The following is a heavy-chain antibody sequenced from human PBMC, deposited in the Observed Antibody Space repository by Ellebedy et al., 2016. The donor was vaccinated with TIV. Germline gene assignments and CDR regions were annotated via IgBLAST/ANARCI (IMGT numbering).Heavy chain of an antibody. J-gene: IGHJ3*02. Sequence: GESLKISXTASGFTFSSYAMTWVRQAPGEGLEWVSSLTRSGDNTYYAESVKGRFTISIDNAKNTLYLHMNSLRAEDTAVYFCARDREGWETDAFDIWGQGTMVTVSS. CDR1: GFTFSSYA. CDR3: ARDREGWETDAFDI. V-gene: IGHV3-23*01. D-gene: IGHD1-26*01. CDR2: LTRSGDNT.